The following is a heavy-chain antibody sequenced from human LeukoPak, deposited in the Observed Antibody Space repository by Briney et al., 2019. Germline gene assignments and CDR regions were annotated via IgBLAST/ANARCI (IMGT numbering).Heavy chain of an antibody. CDR3: ARRTQYGDLDY. J-gene: IGHJ4*02. CDR2: INHSGST. D-gene: IGHD4-17*01. CDR1: GGSFSGYY. Sequence: SETLSLTCAVYGGSFSGYYWSWIRQPPGKGLEWIGEINHSGSTNYNPSLKSRVTISVDTSKNQFSLKLSSVTAADTAVYYGARRTQYGDLDYWGQGTLVTVSS. V-gene: IGHV4-34*01.